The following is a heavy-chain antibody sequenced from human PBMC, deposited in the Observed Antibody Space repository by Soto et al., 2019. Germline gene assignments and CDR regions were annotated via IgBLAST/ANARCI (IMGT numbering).Heavy chain of an antibody. V-gene: IGHV5-51*01. CDR3: ARHVRVSNYYYGMDV. Sequence: GESLKSSCKGSRYSFTSYWIGWVRQMPGKGLEWMGIIYPGDSDTRYSPSFQGQVTISADKSISTAYLQWSSLKASDTAMYYCARHVRVSNYYYGMDVWGQGPTVTVSS. CDR1: RYSFTSYW. J-gene: IGHJ6*02. D-gene: IGHD6-6*01. CDR2: IYPGDSDT.